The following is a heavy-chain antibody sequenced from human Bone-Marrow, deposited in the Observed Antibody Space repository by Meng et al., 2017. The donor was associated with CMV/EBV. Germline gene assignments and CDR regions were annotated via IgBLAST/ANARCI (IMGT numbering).Heavy chain of an antibody. CDR1: GFTFGDYA. CDR2: IRSKAYGGTT. Sequence: QTLSLSCTASGFTFGDYAMSWVRQAPGKGLEWVGFIRSKAYGGTTEYAASVKGRFTISRDDSKSIAYLQMNSLKTEDTAVYYCTRDSLGLGMYYFDYWGQGTLVTVSS. D-gene: IGHD2-2*03. CDR3: TRDSLGLGMYYFDY. V-gene: IGHV3-49*04. J-gene: IGHJ4*02.